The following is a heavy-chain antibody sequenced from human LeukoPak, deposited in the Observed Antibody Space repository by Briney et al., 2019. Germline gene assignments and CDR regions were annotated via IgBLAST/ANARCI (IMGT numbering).Heavy chain of an antibody. CDR2: ISANGDTT. D-gene: IGHD6-13*01. CDR3: AKEGRIAAGTGDYFDY. Sequence: GGSLRLSCAASGFTFSRSAMTWVRQAPGKGLEGVSGISANGDTTKYADSVKGRFTISRDNSKNTVFLQMNSLRADDTAVYYCAKEGRIAAGTGDYFDYWGQGTLVTVSS. J-gene: IGHJ4*02. V-gene: IGHV3-23*01. CDR1: GFTFSRSA.